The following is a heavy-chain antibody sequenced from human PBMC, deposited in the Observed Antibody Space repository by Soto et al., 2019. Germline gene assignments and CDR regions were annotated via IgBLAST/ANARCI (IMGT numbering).Heavy chain of an antibody. CDR3: ARSVWGSYRYYGWFDP. CDR1: VGSISSYY. D-gene: IGHD3-16*02. V-gene: IGHV4-59*01. J-gene: IGHJ5*02. Sequence: PSETLSLTCTVSVGSISSYYWSWIRQPPGKGLEWIGYIYYSGSTNYNPSLKSRVTISVDTSKNQFSLKLSSVTAADTAVYYCARSVWGSYRYYGWFDPWGQGTLVTVSS. CDR2: IYYSGST.